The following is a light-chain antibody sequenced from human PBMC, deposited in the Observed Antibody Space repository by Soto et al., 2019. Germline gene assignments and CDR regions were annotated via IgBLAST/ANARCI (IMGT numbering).Light chain of an antibody. CDR3: QQSYSFPRT. CDR1: ENIRDF. CDR2: AAS. Sequence: DIQMTQSPSSLSTSVGDRVTITCRASENIRDFVNWYQQKPGKAPRLLIYAASNLDNGVPSRFSGSGSGTTFTLTIRSLQPEDFATYYCQQSYSFPRTFGQGTKVEV. V-gene: IGKV1-39*01. J-gene: IGKJ1*01.